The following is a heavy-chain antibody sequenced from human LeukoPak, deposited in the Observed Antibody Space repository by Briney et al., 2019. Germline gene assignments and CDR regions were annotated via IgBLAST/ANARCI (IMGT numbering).Heavy chain of an antibody. D-gene: IGHD5/OR15-5a*01. Sequence: PGGSLRLSCAASGFTFSNYWIQWVRQVPGKGLMWVSRINSDGITITYADSMKGRFTISRDNAKNTVYLQMNSLTAEDTAVYYCIASTITTRDFWGQGTLVTVSS. CDR1: GFTFSNYW. CDR3: IASTITTRDF. J-gene: IGHJ4*02. CDR2: INSDGITI. V-gene: IGHV3-74*01.